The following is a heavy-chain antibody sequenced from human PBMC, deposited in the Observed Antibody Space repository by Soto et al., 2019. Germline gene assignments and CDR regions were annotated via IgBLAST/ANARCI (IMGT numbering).Heavy chain of an antibody. J-gene: IGHJ4*02. CDR2: IWYDGSNK. CDR3: ARPYSSSWDYYFDY. CDR1: GFTFSSYG. Sequence: GGSLRLSCAASGFTFSSYGMHWVRQAPGKGLEWVAVIWYDGSNKYYADSVKGRFTISRDNSKNTLYLQMNSLRAEDTAVYYCARPYSSSWDYYFDYWGQGTLVTVSS. V-gene: IGHV3-33*01. D-gene: IGHD6-13*01.